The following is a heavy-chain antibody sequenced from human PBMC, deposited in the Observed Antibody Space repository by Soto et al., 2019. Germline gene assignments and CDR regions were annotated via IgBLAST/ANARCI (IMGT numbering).Heavy chain of an antibody. J-gene: IGHJ4*02. CDR3: ASTSYGSTFYDY. D-gene: IGHD5-18*01. CDR2: IYYSGST. Sequence: PSETLSLTCTVSGGSISSGDYYWSWIRQPPGKGLEWIGYIYYSGSTYYNPSLKSRVTISVDTSKNQFSLKLSSVTAADTAVYYCASTSYGSTFYDYWGQGTLVTVSS. V-gene: IGHV4-30-4*01. CDR1: GGSISSGDYY.